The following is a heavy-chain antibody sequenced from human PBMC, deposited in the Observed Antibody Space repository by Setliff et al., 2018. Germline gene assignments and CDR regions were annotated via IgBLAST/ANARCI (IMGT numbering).Heavy chain of an antibody. CDR1: GFTVSNDF. Sequence: GGSLRLSCVVSGFTVSNDFMGWVRQAPGKGLEWVSVIYNIGETRYADSVKGRFTISRDKSKNTLYLHLSSLRVDDTAVYYCAREMGSSGSYYSRPYYYMDVWGRGTTVTVSS. D-gene: IGHD1-26*01. CDR3: AREMGSSGSYYSRPYYYMDV. CDR2: IYNIGET. J-gene: IGHJ6*03. V-gene: IGHV3-53*01.